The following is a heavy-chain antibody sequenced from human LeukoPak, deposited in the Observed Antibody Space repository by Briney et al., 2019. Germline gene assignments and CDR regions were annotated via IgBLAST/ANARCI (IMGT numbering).Heavy chain of an antibody. V-gene: IGHV4-59*01. CDR3: ARYSRKFQQLCAFDI. CDR2: IHYSGST. D-gene: IGHD6-13*01. J-gene: IGHJ3*02. CDR1: GGSISSYY. Sequence: SETLSLTCTVSGGSISSYYWSWIWQPPGKGLEWIGYIHYSGSTNYNPSLKSRVTISVDTSKNQFSLKLSSVTAADTAVYYCARYSRKFQQLCAFDIWGQGTMVTVSS.